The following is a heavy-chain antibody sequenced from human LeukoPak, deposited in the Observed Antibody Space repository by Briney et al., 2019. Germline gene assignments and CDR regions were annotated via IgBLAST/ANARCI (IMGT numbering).Heavy chain of an antibody. Sequence: PGRSLRLSCAASGFTFDDYAMHWVRQAPGKGLEWDSGISWNSGSIGYADSVKGRFTISRDNAKNSLYLQMNSLRAEDTALYYCAKGKVPDSYYYGMDVWGQGTTVTVSS. V-gene: IGHV3-9*01. CDR1: GFTFDDYA. CDR2: ISWNSGSI. CDR3: AKGKVPDSYYYGMDV. J-gene: IGHJ6*02.